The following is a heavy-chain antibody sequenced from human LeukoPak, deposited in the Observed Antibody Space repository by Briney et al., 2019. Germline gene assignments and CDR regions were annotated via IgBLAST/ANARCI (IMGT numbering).Heavy chain of an antibody. CDR1: GFTFSSYS. D-gene: IGHD3-10*01. V-gene: IGHV3-21*01. J-gene: IGHJ3*02. CDR2: ITGSSSHS. Sequence: GGSLRLSCAASGFTFSSYSMNWVRQAPGKGLEWVSSITGSSSHSYYADLVKGRFTISRDNAKNSLSLQMNSLRDEDTAVYYCARDNLWAFDIWGQGTMVTVSS. CDR3: ARDNLWAFDI.